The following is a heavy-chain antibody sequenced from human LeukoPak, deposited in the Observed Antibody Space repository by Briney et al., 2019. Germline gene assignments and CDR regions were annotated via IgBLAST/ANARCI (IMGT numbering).Heavy chain of an antibody. CDR3: ARDGTMATIIGTCYFDY. Sequence: ASVKVSCKASGYTFTGYYMHWVRQAPGQGLEWMGWINPNSGGTNYAQKFQGRVTMTRDTSISTAYMELSRLRSDDTAVYYCARDGTMATIIGTCYFDYWGQGTLVTVSS. V-gene: IGHV1-2*02. J-gene: IGHJ4*02. CDR1: GYTFTGYY. CDR2: INPNSGGT. D-gene: IGHD5-24*01.